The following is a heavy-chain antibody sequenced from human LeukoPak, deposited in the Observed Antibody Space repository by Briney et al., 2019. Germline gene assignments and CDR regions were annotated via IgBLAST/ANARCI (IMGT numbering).Heavy chain of an antibody. Sequence: PGGSLRLSCAASGFTFSSYGMHWVRQAPGKGLEWVAFIQYDGGNKYYADSVKGRFTISRDNSKNTVYLQTNSLRVEDTAVYYCAKDYDYGDYATDYWGQGTLVTVSS. CDR3: AKDYDYGDYATDY. CDR2: IQYDGGNK. CDR1: GFTFSSYG. J-gene: IGHJ4*02. V-gene: IGHV3-30*02. D-gene: IGHD4-17*01.